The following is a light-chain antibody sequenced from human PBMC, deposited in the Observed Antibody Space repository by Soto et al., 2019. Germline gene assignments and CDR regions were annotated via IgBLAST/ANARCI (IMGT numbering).Light chain of an antibody. V-gene: IGLV1-44*01. CDR3: SAWDDSPNAVV. Sequence: QSVLTQAPSASGTPGQRVTISCSGGSSNIQRNAVSWYQQFPGTAPKLLIYSNVQLPSEVPDRFSASKSGSSASLVISGLQSEDEADYFCSAWDDSPNAVVFGGGTKLTVL. CDR1: SSNIQRNA. J-gene: IGLJ2*01. CDR2: SNV.